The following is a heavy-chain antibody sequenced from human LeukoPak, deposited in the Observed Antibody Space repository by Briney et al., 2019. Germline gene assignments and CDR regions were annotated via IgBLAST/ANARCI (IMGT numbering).Heavy chain of an antibody. Sequence: GGSLRLSCAASGFTFSSYEMNWVRQAPGKGLEWVSYISSSGSTIYYADSVKGRFTISRDNAKNSLYLQMNSLRAEDTAVYYRARGDSYGPDYWGQGTLVTVSS. V-gene: IGHV3-48*03. D-gene: IGHD5-18*01. CDR2: ISSSGSTI. CDR1: GFTFSSYE. CDR3: ARGDSYGPDY. J-gene: IGHJ4*02.